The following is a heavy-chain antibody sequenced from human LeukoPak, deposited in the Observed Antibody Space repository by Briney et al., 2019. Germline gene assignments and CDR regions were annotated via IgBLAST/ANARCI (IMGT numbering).Heavy chain of an antibody. CDR3: ASLRKRGGAFDL. CDR2: IYYSGST. J-gene: IGHJ3*01. CDR1: GGSISNSDYY. Sequence: KPSETLSLTCSVSGGSISNSDYYWGWIRQPPGKGLDWIGSIYYSGSTYYNPSLKSRVTISVDTSKNQFSLKLSSVTAADTAVYYCASLRKRGGAFDLWGQGTVVTVSS. V-gene: IGHV4-39*07.